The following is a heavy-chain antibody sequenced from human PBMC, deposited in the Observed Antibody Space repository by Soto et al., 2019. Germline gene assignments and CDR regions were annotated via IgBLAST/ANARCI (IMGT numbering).Heavy chain of an antibody. CDR1: GFTFSDYA. CDR2: VSNDGRNT. V-gene: IGHV3-30*18. J-gene: IGHJ4*02. CDR3: AKGGRRWLVTSGFNY. D-gene: IGHD6-19*01. Sequence: VQLVESGGGVVQPGRSLRLSCAASGFTFSDYAMHWVRQAPGKGLEWVAVVSNDGRNTHYADSVEGRFTISRDSSKNTVCLEMTSLRAEDTAVYYCAKGGRRWLVTSGFNYWGQGALVTVSS.